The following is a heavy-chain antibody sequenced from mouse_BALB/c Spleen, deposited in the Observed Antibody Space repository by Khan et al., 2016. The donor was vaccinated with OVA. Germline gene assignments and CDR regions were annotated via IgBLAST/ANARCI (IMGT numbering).Heavy chain of an antibody. J-gene: IGHJ3*01. CDR1: GYSITSGYY. CDR2: ISYGGNN. CDR3: ARAGRWFDY. D-gene: IGHD3-3*01. V-gene: IGHV3-6*02. Sequence: EVQLQESGPGLVKPSQSLSLTCSVTGYSITSGYYWNWIRQLPGNKLEWMGYISYGGNNNYNPSLKNRISITRATSKNQLFLKLNSVATMETAAYYCARAGRWFDYWGQGTLVTVSA.